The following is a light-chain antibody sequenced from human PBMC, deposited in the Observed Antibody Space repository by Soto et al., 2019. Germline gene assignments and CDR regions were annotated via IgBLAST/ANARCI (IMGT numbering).Light chain of an antibody. V-gene: IGKV3-15*01. CDR2: GAS. Sequence: EIVMTQSPATLSVSPGERATLSCRASQSVSSNLAWYQQKPGQAPRLLIYGASTRATGIPARFSGSVSGTEFTLTISSLQSEDFAVYYCQQCNNWPLTFGQGTRVEIK. J-gene: IGKJ1*01. CDR3: QQCNNWPLT. CDR1: QSVSSN.